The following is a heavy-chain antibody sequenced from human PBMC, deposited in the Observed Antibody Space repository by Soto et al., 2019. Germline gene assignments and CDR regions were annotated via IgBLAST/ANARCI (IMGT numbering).Heavy chain of an antibody. V-gene: IGHV4-30-4*01. CDR2: IFYSGST. J-gene: IGHJ4*02. CDR1: GGSISSGDYY. Sequence: SETLSLTCTVSGGSISSGDYYWSWVRQPPGKGLEWIGYIFYSGSTYYNPSLKSRVAISVDTSKNQFSLRLSSVTAADTAVYYCAKLPLVLALGFDYWGQGTLVTVSS. CDR3: AKLPLVLALGFDY.